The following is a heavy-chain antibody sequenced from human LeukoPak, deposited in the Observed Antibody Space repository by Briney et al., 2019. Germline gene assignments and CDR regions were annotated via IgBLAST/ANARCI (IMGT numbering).Heavy chain of an antibody. J-gene: IGHJ3*02. V-gene: IGHV3-53*01. CDR2: IYSGGST. Sequence: GGSLRLSCAASGFTVSSSYMSWVRQAPGKGLEWVSVIYSGGSTYYGDSVKGRFTISRDNSKNKVYLQMNSLRAEDTAVYYCARHSGSYSYAFDIWGQGTMVTVSS. CDR3: ARHSGSYSYAFDI. CDR1: GFTVSSSY. D-gene: IGHD1-26*01.